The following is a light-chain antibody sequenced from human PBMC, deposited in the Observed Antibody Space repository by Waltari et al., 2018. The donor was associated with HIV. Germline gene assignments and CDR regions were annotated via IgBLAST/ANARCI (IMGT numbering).Light chain of an antibody. CDR3: AAWDDSRNAHVV. CDR1: NSNIGSNS. CDR2: SSN. J-gene: IGLJ2*01. V-gene: IGLV1-44*01. Sequence: QSVLTQPPSASGTPGPRVTISCSGSNSNIGSNSVNWYQQLPGTAPKLLISSSNQRPLGVPDRFSGSKSGTSASLAISGLQSEDEADYYCAAWDDSRNAHVVFGGGTKLTVL.